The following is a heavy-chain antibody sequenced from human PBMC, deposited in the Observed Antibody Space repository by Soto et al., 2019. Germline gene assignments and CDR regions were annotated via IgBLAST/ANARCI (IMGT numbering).Heavy chain of an antibody. J-gene: IGHJ6*02. CDR1: GGSVSGGDYY. V-gene: IGHV4-61*03. CDR2: VHHSGST. D-gene: IGHD3-3*01. Sequence: SGNPALTCTVSGGSVSGGDYYWDWIRQSPRKGLEWIGYVHHSGSTNYNPSLKSRVGISIDTSKKHFSLKLTSVTAADTAVYYCARDSTVGEIIYYYAMDVWGRGATVT. CDR3: ARDSTVGEIIYYYAMDV.